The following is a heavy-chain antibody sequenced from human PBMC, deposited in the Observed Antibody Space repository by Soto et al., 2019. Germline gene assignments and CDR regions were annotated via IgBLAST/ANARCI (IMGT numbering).Heavy chain of an antibody. V-gene: IGHV5-51*01. J-gene: IGHJ4*02. CDR3: ARHRNFDILTGHPDY. CDR2: IYPGDSDT. CDR1: GYSFTSYW. D-gene: IGHD3-9*01. Sequence: GESLKISCKGSGYSFTSYWIGWVRQMPGKGLEWMGIIYPGDSDTRYSPSFQGQVTISADKSISTAYLQWSSLKASDTAMYYRARHRNFDILTGHPDYWGQGTRVTVSS.